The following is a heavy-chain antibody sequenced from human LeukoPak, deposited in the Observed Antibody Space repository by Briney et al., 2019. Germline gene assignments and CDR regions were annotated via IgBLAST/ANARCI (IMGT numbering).Heavy chain of an antibody. D-gene: IGHD6-19*01. J-gene: IGHJ4*02. CDR1: GFTFSSYE. Sequence: GGSLRLSCAASGFTFSSYEMNWVRQAPGKGLEWVSYISSSGSTIYYADSVKGRFTISRDNAKNSLYLQMNSLRAEDTAVYYCARGPVAGRGPYYFDYWGQGTLVTVSS. CDR3: ARGPVAGRGPYYFDY. CDR2: ISSSGSTI. V-gene: IGHV3-48*03.